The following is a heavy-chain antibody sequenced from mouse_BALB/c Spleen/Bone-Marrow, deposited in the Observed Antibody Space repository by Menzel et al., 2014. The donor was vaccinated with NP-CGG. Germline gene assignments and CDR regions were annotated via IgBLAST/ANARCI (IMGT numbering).Heavy chain of an antibody. V-gene: IGHV1-74*01. Sequence: VQLQQSGAELVRPGASVNLSCKASGYTFTSYWMNWVMQRPEQGLEWIGRIDPYDSEAHYNQKFKDKATLTVDKSSSTAYMQLISLTSEDSAVYCCARSGSNFGRFFDVWGAGTTVIVSS. CDR3: ARSGSNFGRFFDV. CDR1: GYTFTSYW. CDR2: IDPYDSEA. J-gene: IGHJ1*01. D-gene: IGHD2-5*01.